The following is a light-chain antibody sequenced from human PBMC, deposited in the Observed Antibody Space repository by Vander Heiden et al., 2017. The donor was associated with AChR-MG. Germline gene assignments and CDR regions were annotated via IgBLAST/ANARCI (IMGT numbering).Light chain of an antibody. J-gene: IGLJ3*02. CDR1: RSNIGRNS. V-gene: IGLV1-51*01. Sequence: ISCSGGRSNIGRNSVCWYQQIPGTAPKLLIHETFKRPSGVPDRFSGSKSGTSATLDITGLQSGDDAEYYCATWDRSLSTGMFGGGTKLTVL. CDR2: ETF. CDR3: ATWDRSLSTGM.